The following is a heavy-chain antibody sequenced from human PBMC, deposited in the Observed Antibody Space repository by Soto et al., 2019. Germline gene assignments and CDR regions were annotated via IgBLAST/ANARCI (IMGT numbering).Heavy chain of an antibody. CDR3: ARVSWPVAGQVAATPFCLDY. D-gene: IGHD2-15*01. V-gene: IGHV4-31*03. CDR2: IYYSGST. J-gene: IGHJ4*02. CDR1: GCSISSGGYY. Sequence: PSETLSLTCTVSGCSISSGGYYWSWIRQHPGKGLEWIGYIYYSGSTYYNPSLKSRVTISVDTSKNQFSLKLSSVTAADTAVYYCARVSWPVAGQVAATPFCLDYWGQGTLVTVSS.